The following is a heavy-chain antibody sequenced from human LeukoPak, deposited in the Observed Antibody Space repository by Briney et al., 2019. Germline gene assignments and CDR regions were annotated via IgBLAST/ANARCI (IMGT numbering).Heavy chain of an antibody. Sequence: PGGSLRLSCAASGFTVSSNYMSWVRQAPGKGLEWVSVIYSGGSTYYADSVKGRFTISRDNSKNTLYLQMNSLRAEDTAVYYCARDRRGITMVRGVKYYYYYMDVWSKGTTVTISS. J-gene: IGHJ6*03. CDR1: GFTVSSNY. V-gene: IGHV3-53*01. D-gene: IGHD3-10*01. CDR3: ARDRRGITMVRGVKYYYYYMDV. CDR2: IYSGGST.